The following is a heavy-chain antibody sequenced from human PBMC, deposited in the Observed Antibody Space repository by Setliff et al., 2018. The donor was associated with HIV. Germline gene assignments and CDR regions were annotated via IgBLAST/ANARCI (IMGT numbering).Heavy chain of an antibody. Sequence: PGGSLRLSCAVSGFTFSTHTMNWVRQAPGKGLEWVSAISSSSSYTYYADSVKGRFTISRDNTKNSLYLQMHSLRAEDAAVYYCARDVGEIVGENYYYSYMDVWGKGTTVTVSS. CDR2: ISSSSSYT. J-gene: IGHJ6*03. CDR3: ARDVGEIVGENYYYSYMDV. CDR1: GFTFSTHT. D-gene: IGHD2-15*01. V-gene: IGHV3-21*01.